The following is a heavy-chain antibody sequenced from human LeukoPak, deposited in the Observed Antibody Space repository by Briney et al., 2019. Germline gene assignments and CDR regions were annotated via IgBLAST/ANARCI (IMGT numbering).Heavy chain of an antibody. CDR2: IYSGGST. CDR1: GFTVSSNY. V-gene: IGHV3-53*01. CDR3: ARGGSYSAFDY. J-gene: IGHJ4*02. D-gene: IGHD1-26*01. Sequence: GGSLRLSCAASGFTVSSNYVSWVRQAPGKGLEWVSVIYSGGSTYYADSVKGRFTISRDNSKNTLYLQMNSLRAEDTAVYYCARGGSYSAFDYWGQGTLVTVSS.